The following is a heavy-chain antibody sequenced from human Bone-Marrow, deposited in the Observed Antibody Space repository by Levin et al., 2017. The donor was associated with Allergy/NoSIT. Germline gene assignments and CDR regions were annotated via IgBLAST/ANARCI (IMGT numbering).Heavy chain of an antibody. CDR3: ARDRLASLYYYSMDV. V-gene: IGHV4-61*02. CDR1: GGSISSGRYY. J-gene: IGHJ6*03. Sequence: KSSETLSLTCSVSGGSISSGRYYFTWVRQSAGKGLEWIGRIYTTGSTNYNPSLESRVTISRDTFKKEVYSTLSSVTAADTAVYYCARDRLASLYYYSMDVWGRGTTVIVSS. CDR2: IYTTGST.